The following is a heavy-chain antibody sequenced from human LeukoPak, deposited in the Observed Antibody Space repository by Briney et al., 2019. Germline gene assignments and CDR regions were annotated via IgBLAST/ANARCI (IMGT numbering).Heavy chain of an antibody. V-gene: IGHV4-59*01. Sequence: PSETLSLTCTVSGVSISSYYGSWIRQSPGKGLEWIGYSFYSGSTNYNPSLKSRVTISVDTSKNHFSLELTSVTAADTAVYYCARSRAYDYLFDHWGQGTLVPVSS. J-gene: IGHJ4*02. CDR3: ARSRAYDYLFDH. CDR1: GVSISSYY. CDR2: SFYSGST. D-gene: IGHD5-12*01.